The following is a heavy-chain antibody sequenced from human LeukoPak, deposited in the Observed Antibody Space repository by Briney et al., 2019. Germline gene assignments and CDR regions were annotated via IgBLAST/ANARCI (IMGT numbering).Heavy chain of an antibody. V-gene: IGHV4-59*01. J-gene: IGHJ4*02. CDR3: ARFKRAGGWSYFDY. Sequence: SETLSLTCTVSGGSISSYYWSWIRKPPGQGLEWIGHIYNGGSTNYSPSLKSRVTISVDTSKNQFSLKLSSVTAADTAVYYCARFKRAGGWSYFDYWGQGTLVTVSS. D-gene: IGHD6-19*01. CDR2: IYNGGST. CDR1: GGSISSYY.